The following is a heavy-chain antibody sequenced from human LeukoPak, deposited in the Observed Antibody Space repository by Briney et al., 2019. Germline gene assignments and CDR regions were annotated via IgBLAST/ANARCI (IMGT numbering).Heavy chain of an antibody. D-gene: IGHD1-26*01. CDR3: ARVGNSGSYYEYYFDC. CDR1: GFTFSSYA. Sequence: PGGSLRLSCAASGFTFSSYAMHWVRQAPGKGLEWVAVISYDGSNKYYADSVKGRFTISRDNSKNTLYLQMNSLRAEDTAVYYCARVGNSGSYYEYYFDCWGQGTLVTVSS. CDR2: ISYDGSNK. J-gene: IGHJ4*02. V-gene: IGHV3-30*04.